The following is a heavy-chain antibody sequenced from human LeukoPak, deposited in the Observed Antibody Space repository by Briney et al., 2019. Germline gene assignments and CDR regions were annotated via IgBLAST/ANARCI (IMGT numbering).Heavy chain of an antibody. J-gene: IGHJ6*03. D-gene: IGHD2-15*01. V-gene: IGHV4-39*07. CDR3: ARGKRHCSGGSCYLHYYYYMDV. CDR2: IYYSGST. CDR1: GGSISSSSYY. Sequence: ASETLSLTCTVSGGSISSSSYYWGWIRQPPGKGLEWIGSIYYSGSTYYNPSLKSRVTISVDTSKNQFSLKLSSVTAADTAVYYCARGKRHCSGGSCYLHYYYYMDVWGKGTTVTVSS.